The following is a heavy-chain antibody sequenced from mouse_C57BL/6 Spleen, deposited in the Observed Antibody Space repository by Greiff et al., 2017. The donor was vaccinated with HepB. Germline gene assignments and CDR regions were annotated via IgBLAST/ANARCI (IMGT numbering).Heavy chain of an antibody. V-gene: IGHV5-9*01. CDR2: ISGGGGNT. CDR3: TRRSSSYSYYYPMDY. J-gene: IGHJ4*01. CDR1: GFTFSSYT. Sequence: DVHLVESGGGLVKAGGSLKLSCAASGFTFSSYTMSWVRQTPEKRLEWVATISGGGGNTYYPDSVKGRFTISRDNAKNTLYLQMSSLGSEDMALYSCTRRSSSYSYYYPMDYWGQETSVPISS. D-gene: IGHD2-12*01.